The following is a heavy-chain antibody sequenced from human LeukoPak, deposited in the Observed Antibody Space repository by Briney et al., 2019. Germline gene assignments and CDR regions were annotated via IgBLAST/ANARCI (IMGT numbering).Heavy chain of an antibody. V-gene: IGHV1-18*01. D-gene: IGHD5-24*01. Sequence: ASVKLSCKASGYTFTSNASSGVGQPPAQGLEWMGCSSPYNGDTNYAQKLQGRVTMTTDTSTSTAYMELRSLRSDDTAVYYCARGLQENLAWLTAFSAFDIWGPGTMVTVSS. CDR1: GYTFTSNA. CDR2: SSPYNGDT. CDR3: ARGLQENLAWLTAFSAFDI. J-gene: IGHJ3*02.